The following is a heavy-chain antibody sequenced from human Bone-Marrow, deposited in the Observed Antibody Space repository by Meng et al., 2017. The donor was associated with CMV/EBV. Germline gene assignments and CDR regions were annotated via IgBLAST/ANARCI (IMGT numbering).Heavy chain of an antibody. CDR1: SVRSGSYY. CDR3: ARDFYDILTGYWYFDL. CDR2: IYYSGSN. V-gene: IGHV4-61*01. Sequence: SVRSGSYYGSWIRQPPGKELEWNGYIYYSGSNNYNTSHKSRVTISVDTSKKQFSLKLSSVTAADTAVYYCARDFYDILTGYWYFDLWGRGTLVTVSS. D-gene: IGHD3-9*01. J-gene: IGHJ2*01.